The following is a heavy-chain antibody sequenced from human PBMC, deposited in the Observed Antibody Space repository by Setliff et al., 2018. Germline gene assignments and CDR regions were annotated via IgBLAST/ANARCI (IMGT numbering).Heavy chain of an antibody. CDR3: ARTARNPGS. J-gene: IGHJ5*02. D-gene: IGHD6-25*01. CDR2: ISSGGGSYT. CDR1: GFTFSSYA. V-gene: IGHV3-11*06. Sequence: PGGSLRLSCAASGFTFSSYAMSWIRQAPGKGLEFLSYISSGGGSYTNYADSVKGRFTISRDNAKNSLYLQMDSLRVEDTAVYYCARTARNPGSWGQGTLVTVSS.